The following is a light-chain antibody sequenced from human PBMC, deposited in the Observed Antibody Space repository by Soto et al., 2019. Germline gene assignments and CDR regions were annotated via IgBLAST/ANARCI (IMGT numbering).Light chain of an antibody. CDR2: GTS. V-gene: IGKV3-20*01. J-gene: IGKJ5*01. Sequence: IVLTQCPGTLSLSPGERATLSCRASQSVPRSYLAWYQQKPGQAPRLLIYGTSSRATGIPDRFSGSGSGTDFTLTISRLEPEDFAVFYCQQYGSSITFGQGTRLEIK. CDR1: QSVPRSY. CDR3: QQYGSSIT.